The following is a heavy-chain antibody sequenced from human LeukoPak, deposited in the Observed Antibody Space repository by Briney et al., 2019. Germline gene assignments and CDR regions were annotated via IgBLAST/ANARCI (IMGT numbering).Heavy chain of an antibody. CDR2: INGDSSSR. J-gene: IGHJ4*02. CDR1: GFIFSNYA. Sequence: PGGSLRLSCAASGFIFSNYAMNWVRQVPGKGLEWISYINGDSSSRLYADSVKGRFTISRDNAKDSLYLQMSSLRAEDTALYYCAKAHIGFKDRIAVAAVLDYWGQGSLVTVSS. CDR3: AKAHIGFKDRIAVAAVLDY. V-gene: IGHV3-21*01. D-gene: IGHD6-19*01.